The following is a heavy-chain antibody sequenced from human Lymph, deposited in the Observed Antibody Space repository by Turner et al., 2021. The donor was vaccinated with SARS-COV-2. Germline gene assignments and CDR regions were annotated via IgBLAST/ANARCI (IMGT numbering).Heavy chain of an antibody. J-gene: IGHJ3*02. CDR3: AKGVRGVIIPEAFDI. CDR2: ISVSGGST. D-gene: IGHD3-10*01. Sequence: EVQLLESGGGLVQHGGSLRLSCAASGFTFSSYAMSWVRQAPGKGLEWVSSISVSGGSTYYADSVKGRFTISRDNSKNTLYLQMNSLRVEDTAVYYCAKGVRGVIIPEAFDIWGQGTMVTISS. CDR1: GFTFSSYA. V-gene: IGHV3-23*01.